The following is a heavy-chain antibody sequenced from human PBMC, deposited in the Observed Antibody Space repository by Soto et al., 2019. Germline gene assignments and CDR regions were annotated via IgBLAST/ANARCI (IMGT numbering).Heavy chain of an antibody. J-gene: IGHJ4*02. D-gene: IGHD3-22*01. V-gene: IGHV1-18*01. CDR1: GYTFTSYG. Sequence: ASVKVSCKASGYTFTSYGISWVRQAPGQGLEWMGWISAYNGNTNYAQKLQGRVTMTTDTSTSTAYMELRSLRSDDTAVYYCARERAYYYDSSGYYNYWGQGTLVTVSS. CDR3: ARERAYYYDSSGYYNY. CDR2: ISAYNGNT.